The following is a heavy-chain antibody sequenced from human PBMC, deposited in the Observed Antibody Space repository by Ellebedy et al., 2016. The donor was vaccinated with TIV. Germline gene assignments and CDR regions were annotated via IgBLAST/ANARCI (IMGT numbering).Heavy chain of an antibody. V-gene: IGHV5-51*01. CDR3: ARWANTKAFDI. J-gene: IGHJ3*02. CDR1: GYSFTSYW. CDR2: IYPGDSDT. Sequence: GGSLRLXXKGSGYSFTSYWIGWVRQMPGKGLEWMGIIYPGDSDTRYSPSFQGQVTISADKSISTAYLQWSSLKASDTAIFYCARWANTKAFDIWGQGTMVTVSS. D-gene: IGHD1/OR15-1a*01.